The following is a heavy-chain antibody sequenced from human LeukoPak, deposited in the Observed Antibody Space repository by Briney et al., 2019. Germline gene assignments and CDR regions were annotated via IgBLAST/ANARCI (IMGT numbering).Heavy chain of an antibody. CDR1: GYTFTGYY. J-gene: IGHJ5*02. CDR3: ARARVVVAATYNWFDP. D-gene: IGHD2-15*01. CDR2: INPNSGGT. V-gene: IGHV1-2*02. Sequence: ASVKVSCKASGYTFTGYYMHWVRQAPGQGLEWMGWINPNSGGTNYAQKFQGRVTMTRDTSISTAYMELSRLRSDDTAVYYCARARVVVAATYNWFDPWGQGTLVTVSS.